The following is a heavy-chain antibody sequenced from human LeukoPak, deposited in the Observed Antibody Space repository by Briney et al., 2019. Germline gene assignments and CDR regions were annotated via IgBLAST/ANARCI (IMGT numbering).Heavy chain of an antibody. CDR1: DDSITMYY. J-gene: IGHJ4*02. V-gene: IGHV4-4*08. Sequence: SETLSLTCTVSDDSITMYYWTWIRQPPGKGLEWIGYVDHTGSTNFNPSLNGRVSISRDTSKNQFSLKLSSVTAADTAVYYCARDVWFGAGRTFDYWGQGALVTVSS. CDR2: VDHTGST. CDR3: ARDVWFGAGRTFDY. D-gene: IGHD3-10*01.